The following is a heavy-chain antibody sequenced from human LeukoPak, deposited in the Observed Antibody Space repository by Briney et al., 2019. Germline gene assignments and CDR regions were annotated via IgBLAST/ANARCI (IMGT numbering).Heavy chain of an antibody. J-gene: IGHJ4*02. CDR1: GYTFTGYY. CDR2: IIPIFGTA. Sequence: SVKVSCKASGYTFTGYYMHWVRQAPGQGLEWMGGIIPIFGTANYAQKFQGRVTITADESTSTAYMELSSLRSEDTAVYYCASRYCSSTRCTAESFLDYWGQGTLVTVSS. CDR3: ASRYCSSTRCTAESFLDY. V-gene: IGHV1-69*13. D-gene: IGHD2-2*01.